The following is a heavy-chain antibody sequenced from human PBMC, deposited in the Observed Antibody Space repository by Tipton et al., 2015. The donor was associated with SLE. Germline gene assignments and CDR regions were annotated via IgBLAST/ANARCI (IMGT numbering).Heavy chain of an antibody. CDR1: GGSINSYY. J-gene: IGHJ4*02. V-gene: IGHV4-59*12. Sequence: TLSLTCTVSGGSINSYYWSWIRQPPGKGLEWIGYIYYSGSTNYKPSLKSRVTISVDTSKNQFSLKLSSVTAADTAVYYCARGPGSPRPFDYWGQGTLVTVSS. D-gene: IGHD6-13*01. CDR3: ARGPGSPRPFDY. CDR2: IYYSGST.